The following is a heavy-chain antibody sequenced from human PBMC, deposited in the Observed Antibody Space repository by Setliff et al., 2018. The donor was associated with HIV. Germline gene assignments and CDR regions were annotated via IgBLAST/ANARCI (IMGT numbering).Heavy chain of an antibody. CDR3: ATPFYYDINGYFRYGMDV. J-gene: IGHJ6*02. Sequence: GASVKVSCKASGYTFTSYYMHWVRQAPGQGLEWMGIINPSGGSTSYAQKFQGRVTMTRDTSTSTVYMELSSLRSDDTAVYYCATPFYYDINGYFRYGMDVWGQGTTVTVSS. CDR1: GYTFTSYY. D-gene: IGHD3-22*01. V-gene: IGHV1-46*01. CDR2: INPSGGST.